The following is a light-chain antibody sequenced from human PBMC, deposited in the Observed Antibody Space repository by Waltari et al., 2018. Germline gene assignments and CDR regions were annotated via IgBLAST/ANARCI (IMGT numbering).Light chain of an antibody. CDR2: GIS. V-gene: IGKV3-15*01. CDR1: QSLGSF. CDR3: QQYKSWTLT. Sequence: EIVMTQSPATLSVSPGERVTLSCRASQSLGSFLAWYQQKLGQAPRLLISGISTRATGIPARFSGSGSGTDFTLTISSLESEDFAVYYCQQYKSWTLTFGPGTKVDIK. J-gene: IGKJ3*01.